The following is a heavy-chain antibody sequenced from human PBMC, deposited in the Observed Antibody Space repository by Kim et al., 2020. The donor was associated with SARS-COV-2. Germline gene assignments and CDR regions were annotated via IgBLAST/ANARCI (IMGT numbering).Heavy chain of an antibody. J-gene: IGHJ6*02. V-gene: IGHV3-48*02. D-gene: IGHD4-17*01. Sequence: GGSLRLSCAASGFTFSTYNMNWVRQAPGKGLEWVSYVSSSRSTIYYADSVKGRFTISRDNAKNSLYLQMNSLGDEDTAVYYCARGDLIQPDFGDYEAYYFGMAVWGQGTTVTVSS. CDR1: GFTFSTYN. CDR2: VSSSRSTI. CDR3: ARGDLIQPDFGDYEAYYFGMAV.